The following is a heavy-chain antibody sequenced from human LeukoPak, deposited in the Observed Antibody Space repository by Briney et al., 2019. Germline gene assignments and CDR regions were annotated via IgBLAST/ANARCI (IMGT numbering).Heavy chain of an antibody. CDR1: GGATTTYY. Sequence: SETLSLTCTVSGGATTTYYWGWIRQPPGKGLEWIGYIYHIGSSSYNPSLKSRVTISVDTSKNQFSLKLSSVTAADTAVYYCARGYSYGVMEHWGQGTLVTVSS. CDR3: ARGYSYGVMEH. CDR2: IYHIGSS. V-gene: IGHV4-59*01. D-gene: IGHD5-18*01. J-gene: IGHJ4*02.